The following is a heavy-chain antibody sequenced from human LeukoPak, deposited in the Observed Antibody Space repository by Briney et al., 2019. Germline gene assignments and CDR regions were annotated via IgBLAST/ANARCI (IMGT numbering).Heavy chain of an antibody. Sequence: SETLSLTCTVSGDSINAHHWTWIRQPAGKALQWIGRILITGATRYNPSLESRVTMSVDTSKNQLSLRMTSVTAADTAVYYCARIVPLGITTYGTNWFDPWGQGTLVTVSS. CDR2: ILITGAT. CDR3: ARIVPLGITTYGTNWFDP. CDR1: GDSINAHH. J-gene: IGHJ5*02. D-gene: IGHD1-1*01. V-gene: IGHV4-4*07.